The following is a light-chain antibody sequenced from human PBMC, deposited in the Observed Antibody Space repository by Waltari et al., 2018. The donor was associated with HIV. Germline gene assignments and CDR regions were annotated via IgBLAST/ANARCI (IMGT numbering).Light chain of an antibody. V-gene: IGLV2-14*03. CDR1: SSDVGGYQY. Sequence: QSALSQPASVSGSFGQSITISCTGTSSDVGGYQYVSWYQQQPGKAPKLLISEVSIRPSGVSSRFSGSKSGNTASLTIFWLQAEDEADYYCSSYTNRDTVVFGGGTKLTVV. CDR2: EVS. J-gene: IGLJ2*01. CDR3: SSYTNRDTVV.